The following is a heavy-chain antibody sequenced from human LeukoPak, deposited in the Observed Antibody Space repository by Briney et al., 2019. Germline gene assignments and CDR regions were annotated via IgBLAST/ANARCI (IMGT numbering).Heavy chain of an antibody. CDR1: GFTFSSYS. CDR3: AKDTLHYYGSGSYSDY. J-gene: IGHJ4*02. CDR2: ISSSSSYI. Sequence: GGSLRLSCAASGFTFSSYSMNWVRQAPGKGLEWVSSISSSSSYIYYADSVKGRFTISRDNAKNSLYLQMNSLRAEDTALYYCAKDTLHYYGSGSYSDYWGQGTLVTVSS. D-gene: IGHD3-10*01. V-gene: IGHV3-21*04.